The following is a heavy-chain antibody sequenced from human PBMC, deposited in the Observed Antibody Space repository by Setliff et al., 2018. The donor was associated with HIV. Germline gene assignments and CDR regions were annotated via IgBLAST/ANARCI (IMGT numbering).Heavy chain of an antibody. V-gene: IGHV4-34*01. D-gene: IGHD3-16*01. CDR1: GGSFSGYY. CDR2: INHSGST. Sequence: SETLSLTCDVYGGSFSGYYWSWIRQPPGKGLEWLGEINHSGSTNYNPSLKSRVTILVDTSKRQFSLKLSSVTAADTAVYYCARSKKRGDYYYYYYYMDVWGKGTTVTVSS. J-gene: IGHJ6*03. CDR3: ARSKKRGDYYYYYYYMDV.